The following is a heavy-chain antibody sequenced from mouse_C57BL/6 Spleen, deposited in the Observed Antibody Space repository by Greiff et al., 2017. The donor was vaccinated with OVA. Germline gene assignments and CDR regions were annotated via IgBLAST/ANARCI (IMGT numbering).Heavy chain of an antibody. CDR1: GYTFTSYW. CDR3: ARSGMITTVVSTGYYFDY. V-gene: IGHV1-53*01. CDR2: INPSNGGT. J-gene: IGHJ2*01. D-gene: IGHD1-1*01. Sequence: QVQLQQPGTELVKPGASVKLSCKASGYTFTSYWMHWVKQRPGQGLEWIGNINPSNGGTNYNEKFKSKATLTVDKSSRTAYMQLSSLTSEDSAVYYCARSGMITTVVSTGYYFDYWGQGTTLTVSS.